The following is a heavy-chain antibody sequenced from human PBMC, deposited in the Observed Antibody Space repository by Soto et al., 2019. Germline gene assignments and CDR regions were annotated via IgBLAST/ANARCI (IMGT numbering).Heavy chain of an antibody. D-gene: IGHD6-6*01. J-gene: IGHJ4*02. CDR1: GVSCNRYT. Sequence: PGGSLRLASTAPGVSCNRYTISWVRQAPGKGLEGFSAISGSGGNTYYADSVKGRFTISRDNSKNTLYLQMNSLRAEDRDVYYCAKSITARPFDYWGEG. V-gene: IGHV3-23*01. CDR2: ISGSGGNT. CDR3: AKSITARPFDY.